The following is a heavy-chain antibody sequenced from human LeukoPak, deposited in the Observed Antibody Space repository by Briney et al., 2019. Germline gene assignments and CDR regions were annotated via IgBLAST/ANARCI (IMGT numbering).Heavy chain of an antibody. CDR1: GGSISSGGYY. Sequence: SSETLSLTCTVSGGSISSGGYYWSWIRQHPGKGLEWIGYIYYSGSTYYNPALKSRVAISVDTSKNQFSLKLSSVTAADTAVYYCARDRGPEYGDYGGPFDNWGQGTLVTVSS. D-gene: IGHD4-17*01. CDR2: IYYSGST. V-gene: IGHV4-31*03. J-gene: IGHJ4*02. CDR3: ARDRGPEYGDYGGPFDN.